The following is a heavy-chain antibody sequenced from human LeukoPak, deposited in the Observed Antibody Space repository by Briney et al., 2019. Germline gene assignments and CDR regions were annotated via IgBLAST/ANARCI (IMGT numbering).Heavy chain of an antibody. D-gene: IGHD1-26*01. CDR1: GGSISTYY. J-gene: IGHJ4*02. CDR3: ARGSQELPFDY. CDR2: IYHSGST. V-gene: IGHV4-59*12. Sequence: SETLSLTCTVSGGSISTYYWSWIRQPPGKGLEWIGYIYHSGSTYYNPSLKSRVTISVDRSKNQFSLKLSSVTAADTAVYYCARGSQELPFDYWGQGTLVTVSS.